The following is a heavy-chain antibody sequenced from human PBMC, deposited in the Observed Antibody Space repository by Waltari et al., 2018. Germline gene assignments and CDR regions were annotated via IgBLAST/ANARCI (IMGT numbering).Heavy chain of an antibody. CDR1: W. J-gene: IGHJ6*02. D-gene: IGHD3-3*01. CDR2: IYHSGST. V-gene: IGHV4-4*02. CDR3: ARSSPYDFWSGYYADYYGMDV. Sequence: WWSWVRQPPGKGLEWIGEIYHSGSTNYNPSLKSRVTISVDKSKNQFSLKLSSVTAADTAVYYCARSSPYDFWSGYYADYYGMDVWGQGTTVTVSS.